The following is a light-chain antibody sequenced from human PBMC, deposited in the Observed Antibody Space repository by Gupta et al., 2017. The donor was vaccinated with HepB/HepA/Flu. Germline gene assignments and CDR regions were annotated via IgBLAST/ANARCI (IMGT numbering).Light chain of an antibody. CDR3: WQRLEFPYT. CDR2: TLS. J-gene: IGKJ2*01. V-gene: IGKV2-40*01. Sequence: DIVMTQTPLSLPVTPGEPASISCRASQSLLNSDDGNTYLDWYLQKPGQSPHLLIYTLSSRASGVPDRVSDSGSGTDFTLKISWVEAEDVGVYYCWQRLEFPYTFGQGTKLEI. CDR1: QSLLNSDDGNTY.